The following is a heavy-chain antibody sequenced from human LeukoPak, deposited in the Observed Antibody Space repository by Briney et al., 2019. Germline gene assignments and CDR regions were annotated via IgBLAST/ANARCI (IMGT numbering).Heavy chain of an antibody. CDR1: GFTFNTYG. J-gene: IGHJ4*02. Sequence: GGSLRLSCVASGFTFNTYGMHWVRQAPGKGLEWVADISYFGTNKYYADSLKGRFTISRDNAKNSLYLQMNSLRAEDTALYYCAKGFSIAAYLDYWGQGTLVTVSS. CDR2: ISYFGTNK. D-gene: IGHD6-6*01. CDR3: AKGFSIAAYLDY. V-gene: IGHV3-30*18.